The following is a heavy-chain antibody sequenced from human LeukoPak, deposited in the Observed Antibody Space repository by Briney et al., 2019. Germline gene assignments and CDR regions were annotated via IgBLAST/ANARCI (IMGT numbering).Heavy chain of an antibody. CDR3: ARRYASRRGSEASDI. Sequence: SETLSLTCAVSGYSISSGYYWGWIRQPPGKGLEWIGSIYHSGSTYYNPSLKSRVTISVDTSKNQFSLKLSSVTAADTAVYYCARRYASRRGSEASDIWGQGTMVTVSS. CDR2: IYHSGST. CDR1: GYSISSGYY. D-gene: IGHD3-16*01. J-gene: IGHJ3*02. V-gene: IGHV4-38-2*01.